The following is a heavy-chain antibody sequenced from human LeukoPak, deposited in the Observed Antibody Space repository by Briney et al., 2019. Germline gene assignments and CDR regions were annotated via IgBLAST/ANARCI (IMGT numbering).Heavy chain of an antibody. J-gene: IGHJ4*02. Sequence: GGSLRLSCAASGFTFSSYAMSWVRQAPGKGLEWVSAISGSGGSTYYADSVKGRFTISRDNSKNTLYLQMNSLRAEDTAVYYCARSTYFYSSGWYEDYWGQGTLVTVSS. CDR3: ARSTYFYSSGWYEDY. CDR1: GFTFSSYA. V-gene: IGHV3-23*01. D-gene: IGHD6-19*01. CDR2: ISGSGGST.